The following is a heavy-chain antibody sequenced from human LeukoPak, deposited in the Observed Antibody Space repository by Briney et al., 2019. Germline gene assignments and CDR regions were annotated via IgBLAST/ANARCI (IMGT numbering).Heavy chain of an antibody. J-gene: IGHJ3*02. CDR3: ARQSITMVRGVKVPDAFDI. CDR1: GYTFTSYD. V-gene: IGHV1-8*01. CDR2: MNPNSGNT. Sequence: ASVKVSCKASGYTFTSYDINWVRQATGQGLEWMGWMNPNSGNTGYAQKFQGRVTMTGNTSISTAYMELSSLRSEDTAVYYCARQSITMVRGVKVPDAFDIWGQGTMVTVSS. D-gene: IGHD3-10*01.